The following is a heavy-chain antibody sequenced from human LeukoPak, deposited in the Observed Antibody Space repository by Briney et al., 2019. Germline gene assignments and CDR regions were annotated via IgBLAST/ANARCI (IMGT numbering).Heavy chain of an antibody. V-gene: IGHV3-23*01. D-gene: IGHD2-15*01. CDR1: GFTFSSFA. Sequence: GGPLRLSCAASGFTFSSFALSWVRQAPGKGLEWVSSISGSGGSTSYADSVKGRFTISRDNSKNTLYLQMNSLRAEDTAVYYCAKDREGRPGNGMDVWGQGTTVTVSS. CDR3: AKDREGRPGNGMDV. J-gene: IGHJ6*02. CDR2: ISGSGGST.